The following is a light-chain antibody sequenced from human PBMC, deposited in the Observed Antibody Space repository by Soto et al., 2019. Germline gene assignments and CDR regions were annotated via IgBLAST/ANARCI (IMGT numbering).Light chain of an antibody. CDR2: DVS. J-gene: IGLJ1*01. Sequence: QSALTQPASVSGSPGQSITISCTGTSSDVGGYNYVSWYQQHPGKAPKLMIYDVSNRPSGVSNRCSGSKSGNTASLTISGLQAEYEADYYCSSYTSSSTYHFGTRTKLTVL. V-gene: IGLV2-14*01. CDR3: SSYTSSSTYH. CDR1: SSDVGGYNY.